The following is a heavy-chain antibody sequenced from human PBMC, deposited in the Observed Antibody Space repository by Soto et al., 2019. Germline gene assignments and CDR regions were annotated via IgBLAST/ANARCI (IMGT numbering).Heavy chain of an antibody. CDR3: AKRQRALLTFDS. V-gene: IGHV3-23*04. CDR2: ISDSGGTS. CDR1: GFIFSNYV. J-gene: IGHJ4*02. D-gene: IGHD1-26*01. Sequence: EVQLVDSGGGLVQPGGSLRLSCAASGFIFSNYVMSWVRQAPGKGLEWVSSISDSGGTSYYADSVKGRFTISRDNSKNTLYLQMNSLRAEDTAIDYCAKRQRALLTFDSWGQGTLVTVSS.